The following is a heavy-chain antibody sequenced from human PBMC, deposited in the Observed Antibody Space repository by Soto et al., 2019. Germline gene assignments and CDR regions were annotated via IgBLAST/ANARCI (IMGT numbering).Heavy chain of an antibody. Sequence: VGSLRLSCAASGFTFSSYSMNWVRQAPGKGLEWVSSISSSSGHIYYADSLKGRFTISRDNAKNSLYLQMNSLRAEDTAVYYCTRHWLATREFDYWGQGTLVTRLL. CDR2: ISSSSGHI. V-gene: IGHV3-21*01. D-gene: IGHD1-26*01. J-gene: IGHJ4*02. CDR1: GFTFSSYS. CDR3: TRHWLATREFDY.